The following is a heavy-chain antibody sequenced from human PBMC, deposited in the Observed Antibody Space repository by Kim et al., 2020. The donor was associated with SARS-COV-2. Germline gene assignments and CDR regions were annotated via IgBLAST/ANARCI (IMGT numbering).Heavy chain of an antibody. CDR1: GFTFSSYG. J-gene: IGHJ4*02. Sequence: GGSLRLSCAASGFTFSSYGMHWVRQAPGKGLEWVAVIWYDGSNKYYADSVKGRFTISRDNSKNTLYLQMNSLRAEDTAVYYCARDRGPCSGGSCYSVVGDSWGQGTLVTVSS. CDR2: IWYDGSNK. V-gene: IGHV3-33*01. D-gene: IGHD2-15*01. CDR3: ARDRGPCSGGSCYSVVGDS.